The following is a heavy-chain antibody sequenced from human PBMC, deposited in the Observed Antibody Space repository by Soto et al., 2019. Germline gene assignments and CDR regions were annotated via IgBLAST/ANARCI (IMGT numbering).Heavy chain of an antibody. CDR1: GGSISSGGYY. CDR2: IYYSGST. D-gene: IGHD3-10*01. V-gene: IGHV4-39*01. Sequence: SETLSLTCTVSGGSISSGGYYWSWIRQPPGKGLEWIGSIYYSGSTYYNPSLKSRVTISVDTSKNQFSLKLSSVTAADTAVYYCARHRRITMVRGVIPTYFDYWGQGTLVTPSS. J-gene: IGHJ4*02. CDR3: ARHRRITMVRGVIPTYFDY.